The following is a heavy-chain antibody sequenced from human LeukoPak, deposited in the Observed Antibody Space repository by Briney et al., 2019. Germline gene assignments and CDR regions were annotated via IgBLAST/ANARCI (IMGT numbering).Heavy chain of an antibody. CDR3: ARGIAAAGLDY. D-gene: IGHD6-13*01. CDR1: GFTFSSYG. J-gene: IGHJ4*02. Sequence: GRSLRLSCAASGFTFSSYGMHWVRQAPGKGLEWVAVIWYDGSNKYYADSVKGRFTISRDNSKNTLYLQMNSLRAEDTAVYYCARGIAAAGLDYWDQGTLVTVSS. V-gene: IGHV3-33*01. CDR2: IWYDGSNK.